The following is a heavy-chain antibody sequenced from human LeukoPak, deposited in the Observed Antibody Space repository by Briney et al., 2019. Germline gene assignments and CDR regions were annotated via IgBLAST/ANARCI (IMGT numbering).Heavy chain of an antibody. CDR2: IDPSDSYT. Sequence: GESLKISCQGSGYSFTSYWISWLRQMPGKGLEWMGRIDPSDSYTNYSPSFQGHVTISADKSISTAYLQWSSLKASDTAMYYCASGPYPPVYWGQGTLVTVSS. CDR3: ASGPYPPVY. V-gene: IGHV5-10-1*01. CDR1: GYSFTSYW. J-gene: IGHJ4*02.